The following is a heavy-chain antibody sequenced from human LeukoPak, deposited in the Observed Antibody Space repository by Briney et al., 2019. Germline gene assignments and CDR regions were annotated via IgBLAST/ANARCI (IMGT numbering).Heavy chain of an antibody. V-gene: IGHV3-23*01. J-gene: IGHJ3*02. CDR3: ARGGSRYSPSDAFDI. CDR2: ISGGGGET. CDR1: GFIFSNYG. D-gene: IGHD5-18*01. Sequence: GGSLRLSCAASGFIFSNYGMSWVRQAPGKGLEWVSDISGGGGETHYADSVKGRSTISRDNSKNTLYLQMNSLRAEDTAVYYCARGGSRYSPSDAFDIWGQGTMVTVSS.